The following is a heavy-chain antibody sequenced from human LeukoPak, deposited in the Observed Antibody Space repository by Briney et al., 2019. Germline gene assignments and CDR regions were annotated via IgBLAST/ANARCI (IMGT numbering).Heavy chain of an antibody. Sequence: GGSLRLSCAASGFTFSSYAMSWVRQAPGKGLEWVSAISGSGGSTYYADSVKGRFTISRDNSKNTLYLQMNSLRAEDTAVYYCAQVVTYYDSSGYYHWGQGTLVTVSS. J-gene: IGHJ5*02. CDR2: ISGSGGST. V-gene: IGHV3-23*01. D-gene: IGHD3-22*01. CDR1: GFTFSSYA. CDR3: AQVVTYYDSSGYYH.